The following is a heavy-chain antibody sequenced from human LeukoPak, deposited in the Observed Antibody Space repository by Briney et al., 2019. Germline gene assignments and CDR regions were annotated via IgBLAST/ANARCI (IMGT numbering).Heavy chain of an antibody. J-gene: IGHJ3*02. CDR1: GGSISSGDYY. CDR2: IYTSGST. CDR3: ARVGELHDAFDI. D-gene: IGHD1-26*01. Sequence: SETLSLTCTVSGGSISSGDYYWSWIRQPAGKGLEWIGRIYTSGSTNYNPSLKSRVTISVDTSKNQFSLKLSSVTAADTAVYYCARVGELHDAFDIWGQGTMVTVSS. V-gene: IGHV4-61*02.